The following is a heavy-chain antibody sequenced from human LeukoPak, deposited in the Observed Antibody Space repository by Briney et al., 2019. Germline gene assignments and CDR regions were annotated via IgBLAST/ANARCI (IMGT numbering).Heavy chain of an antibody. D-gene: IGHD3-16*02. J-gene: IGHJ6*02. CDR3: ANPRYRQTRINGMDV. V-gene: IGHV3-23*01. CDR1: GFTFSSYA. CDR2: ISGSGGST. Sequence: GGSLRLSCAASGFTFSSYAMSWVRQAPGKGLEWVSAISGSGGSTYYADSVKGRFTISRDNSKNTLYLQMNSLRAEDTAVYYCANPRYRQTRINGMDVWGQGTTVTVSS.